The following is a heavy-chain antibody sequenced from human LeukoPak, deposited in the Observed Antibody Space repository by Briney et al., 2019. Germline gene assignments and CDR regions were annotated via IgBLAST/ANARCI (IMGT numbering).Heavy chain of an antibody. J-gene: IGHJ5*02. CDR1: GYTFTSYG. CDR2: ISAYNGNT. D-gene: IGHD3-22*01. CDR3: ARTRYYYDSSGYTLNWFDP. V-gene: IGHV1-18*01. Sequence: ASVKVSCKASGYTFTSYGIGWVRQAPGQGLEWMGWISAYNGNTNYAQKLQGRVTMTTDTSTSTAYMELRGLRSDDTAVYYCARTRYYYDSSGYTLNWFDPWGQGTLVTVSP.